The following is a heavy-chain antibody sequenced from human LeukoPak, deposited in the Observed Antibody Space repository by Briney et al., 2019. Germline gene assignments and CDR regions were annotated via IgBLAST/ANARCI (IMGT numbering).Heavy chain of an antibody. J-gene: IGHJ4*02. CDR3: AKDMSYGERGFNYFDY. D-gene: IGHD5-18*01. Sequence: GRSLRLSCAASGFTFDDYAMHWVRQAPGKGLEWVSGISWNSGSIGYADSVKGRFTISRDNAKSSLYLQMNSLRAEDTALYYCAKDMSYGERGFNYFDYWGQGTLVTVSS. V-gene: IGHV3-9*01. CDR2: ISWNSGSI. CDR1: GFTFDDYA.